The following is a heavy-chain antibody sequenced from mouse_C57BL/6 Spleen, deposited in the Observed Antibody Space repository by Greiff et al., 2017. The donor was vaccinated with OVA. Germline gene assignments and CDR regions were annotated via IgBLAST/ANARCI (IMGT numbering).Heavy chain of an antibody. D-gene: IGHD2-5*01. J-gene: IGHJ4*01. CDR3: AIGYYSNYYAMDY. Sequence: QVQLQQPGAELVRPGSSVKLSCKASGYTFTSYWMHWVKQRPIQGLEWIGNIDPSDSETHYNQKFKDKATLTVDKSSSTAYMQLSSLTSEDSAVYDCAIGYYSNYYAMDYWGQGTSVTVSS. CDR1: GYTFTSYW. V-gene: IGHV1-52*01. CDR2: IDPSDSET.